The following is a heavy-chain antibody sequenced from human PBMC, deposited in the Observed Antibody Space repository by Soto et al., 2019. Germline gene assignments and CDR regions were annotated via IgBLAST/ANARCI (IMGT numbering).Heavy chain of an antibody. Sequence: PGGSLRLSCAASGFTFSSNAMSWVRQAPGKGLEWVSGISSSGGSTYYADSVKGRFTISRDNSKNMLYLQMNNLRAEDTAVYYCAKAQGGSYFDYWSQGTLVTVSS. CDR3: AKAQGGSYFDY. D-gene: IGHD2-15*01. J-gene: IGHJ4*02. V-gene: IGHV3-23*01. CDR2: ISSSGGST. CDR1: GFTFSSNA.